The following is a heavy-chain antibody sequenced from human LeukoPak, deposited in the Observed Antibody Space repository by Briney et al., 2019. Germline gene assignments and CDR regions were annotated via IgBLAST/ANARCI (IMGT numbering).Heavy chain of an antibody. V-gene: IGHV6-1*01. J-gene: IGHJ5*02. CDR3: ARDIGWGYSSGWSSRFWFDP. Sequence: SQTLSLTCAISGDSVSSNSAAWNWIRQSPSRGLEWLGRTYYRSKWYNDYAVSVKSRITINPDTSKNQFSLQLNSVTPEDTAVYYCARDIGWGYSSGWSSRFWFDPWGQGTLVTVSS. CDR2: TYYRSKWYN. CDR1: GDSVSSNSAA. D-gene: IGHD6-19*01.